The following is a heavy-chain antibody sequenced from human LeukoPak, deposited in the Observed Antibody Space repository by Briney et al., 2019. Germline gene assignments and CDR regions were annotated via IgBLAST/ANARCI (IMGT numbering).Heavy chain of an antibody. V-gene: IGHV1-46*01. D-gene: IGHD3-22*01. CDR1: GFTFSTYF. Sequence: ASVKVSCKTSGFTFSTYFIHWVRQAPEQGVEWMGVVNPTGGGTAYAQNFQDRVTMTTDTSTTTVYMDLSTLRSDDTAVYYCARVALSPGGYNYFDYWGQGTLLTVSS. CDR2: VNPTGGGT. CDR3: ARVALSPGGYNYFDY. J-gene: IGHJ4*02.